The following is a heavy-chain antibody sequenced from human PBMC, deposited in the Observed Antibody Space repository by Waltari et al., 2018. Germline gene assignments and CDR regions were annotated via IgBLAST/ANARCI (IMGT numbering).Heavy chain of an antibody. V-gene: IGHV3-48*03. D-gene: IGHD5-12*01. CDR3: ATVIEMATIYY. CDR2: ISSSGSTI. Sequence: EVQLVESGGGLVQPGGSLRHSCAASGFTFSSYEMNWVRQAPGKGLEWVSYISSSGSTIYYADSVKGRFTISRDNAKNSLYLQMNSLRAEDTAVYYCATVIEMATIYYWGQGTLVTVSS. J-gene: IGHJ4*02. CDR1: GFTFSSYE.